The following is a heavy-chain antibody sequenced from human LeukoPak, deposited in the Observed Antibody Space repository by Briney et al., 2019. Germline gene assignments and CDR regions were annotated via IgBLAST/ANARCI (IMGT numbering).Heavy chain of an antibody. CDR2: IYYSGST. D-gene: IGHD3-9*01. CDR3: ARAGGRYYDILTGYYGDFDY. Sequence: SETLSLTCTVSGGSVSSGSYYWSWIRQPPGKGLEWIGYIYYSGSTNYNPSLKSRVTISVDTSKNQFSLKLSSVTAADTAVYYCARAGGRYYDILTGYYGDFDYWGQGTLVTVSS. CDR1: GGSVSSGSYY. V-gene: IGHV4-61*01. J-gene: IGHJ4*02.